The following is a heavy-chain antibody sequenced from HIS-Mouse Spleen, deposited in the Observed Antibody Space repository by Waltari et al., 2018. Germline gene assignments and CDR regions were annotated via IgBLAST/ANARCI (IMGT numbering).Heavy chain of an antibody. CDR2: IYYRGST. V-gene: IGHV4-39*07. Sequence: QLQLQESGPGLVKPSETLSLTCTVSGGSISSSIYYWGWVHQPPGKGLDGIGGIYYRGSTYYNPSLQSRVTISVDTSKNQFSLKLGSVTAADTAVYYCAREIPYSSSWYDWYFDLWGRGTLVTVAS. CDR3: AREIPYSSSWYDWYFDL. CDR1: GGSISSSIYY. J-gene: IGHJ2*01. D-gene: IGHD6-13*01.